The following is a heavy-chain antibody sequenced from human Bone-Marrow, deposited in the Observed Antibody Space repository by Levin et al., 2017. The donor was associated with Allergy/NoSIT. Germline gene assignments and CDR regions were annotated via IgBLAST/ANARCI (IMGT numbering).Heavy chain of an antibody. V-gene: IGHV4-61*01. CDR1: GGSVSSGSYY. CDR3: ARGSYFGGLSFDC. J-gene: IGHJ4*02. Sequence: SETLSLTCTVSGGSVSSGSYYWSWIRQPPGKGLEWIAYIYHSGSTKYNPSLKSRVTISLDTSRNQFSLRLTSLTAADTAVYYCARGSYFGGLSFDCWGEGTLVSVA. D-gene: IGHD4-23*01. CDR2: IYHSGST.